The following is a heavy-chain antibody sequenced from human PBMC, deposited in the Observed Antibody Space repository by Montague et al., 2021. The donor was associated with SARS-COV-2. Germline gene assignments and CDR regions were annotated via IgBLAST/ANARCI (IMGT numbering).Heavy chain of an antibody. D-gene: IGHD3-22*01. Sequence: SETLSLTCTVSGVAINKFHWSWIRQPAGKGLEWIGRMYDRGSTDYSPSLKSRVTMSVDTSKNRLSLRLKSVTAADTAVYYCARDMSSGDGMDVWAKGPRSPSP. CDR3: ARDMSSGDGMDV. V-gene: IGHV4-4*07. CDR2: MYDRGST. CDR1: GVAINKFH. J-gene: IGHJ6*02.